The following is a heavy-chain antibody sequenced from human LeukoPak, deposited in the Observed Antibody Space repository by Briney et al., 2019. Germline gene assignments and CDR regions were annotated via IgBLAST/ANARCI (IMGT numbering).Heavy chain of an antibody. Sequence: PGGSLRLSCAASGFAFSSYGMHRVRKAPGKGLKWVAFIRYDGSNKYYADSVKGRFTISRDNSKNTLSLQMNSLRAEDTAVYYCAGLATHGDFWGQGTLVTVSS. CDR1: GFAFSSYG. J-gene: IGHJ4*02. CDR3: AGLATHGDF. CDR2: IRYDGSNK. V-gene: IGHV3-30*02. D-gene: IGHD5-24*01.